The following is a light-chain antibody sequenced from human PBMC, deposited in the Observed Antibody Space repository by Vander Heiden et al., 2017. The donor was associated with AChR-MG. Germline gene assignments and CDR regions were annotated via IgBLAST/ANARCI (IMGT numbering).Light chain of an antibody. Sequence: EIVLTQSPGTLSLSPEERANLSCRASQSVSSNYLAWYQQKPGQAPSLLISGSSSRATGIPDRFSGSGSGTDFTLTISRLEPEDFAVYYCQQYGSSPPTFGQGTKVDIK. CDR1: QSVSSNY. CDR2: GSS. J-gene: IGKJ1*01. CDR3: QQYGSSPPT. V-gene: IGKV3-20*01.